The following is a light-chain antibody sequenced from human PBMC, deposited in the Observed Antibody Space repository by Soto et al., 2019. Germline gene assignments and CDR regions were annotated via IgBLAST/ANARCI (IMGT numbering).Light chain of an antibody. J-gene: IGKJ4*01. V-gene: IGKV3-20*01. Sequence: EIVMTQSPATLSVSPGERATLSCRASQSISSNLVWYQQKPGQAPRLLIYGASSRATGIPDRFSGSGSGTDFTLTISRLEPEDFAVYHCQQYSSSPLTFGGGTKVDIK. CDR1: QSISSN. CDR2: GAS. CDR3: QQYSSSPLT.